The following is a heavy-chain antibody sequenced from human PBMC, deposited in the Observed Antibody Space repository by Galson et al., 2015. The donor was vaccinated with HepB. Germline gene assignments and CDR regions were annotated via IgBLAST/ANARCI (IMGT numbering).Heavy chain of an antibody. D-gene: IGHD2-2*01. CDR2: ISAYNGNT. CDR3: ARDGVVPAPIYYCYGMDV. CDR1: GYTFTSYG. J-gene: IGHJ6*02. V-gene: IGHV1-18*04. Sequence: SVKVSCKASGYTFTSYGIGWVRQAPGQGLEWMGWISAYNGNTNYAQKLQGRVTMTTDTSTSTAYMELRSLRSDDTAVYYCARDGVVPAPIYYCYGMDVWGQGTTVTVSS.